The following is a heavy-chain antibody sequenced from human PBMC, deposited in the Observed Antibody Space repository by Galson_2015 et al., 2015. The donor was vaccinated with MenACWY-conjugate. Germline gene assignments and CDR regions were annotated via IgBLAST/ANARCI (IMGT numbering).Heavy chain of an antibody. Sequence: LRLSCAASGFPFRRYWMHWVRQVPGPGLVWVSRIRGDGSAITYADSVKGRFIISGDNAKNTMFLQMNSLRVEDTGVYYCTRVQEWTSGSFDIWGRGTLVTVSS. CDR2: IRGDGSAI. CDR1: GFPFRRYW. V-gene: IGHV3-74*01. CDR3: TRVQEWTSGSFDI. J-gene: IGHJ3*02. D-gene: IGHD3-3*01.